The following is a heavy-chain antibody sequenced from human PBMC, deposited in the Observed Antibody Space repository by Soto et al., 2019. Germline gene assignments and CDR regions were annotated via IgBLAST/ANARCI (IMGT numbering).Heavy chain of an antibody. V-gene: IGHV1-3*01. D-gene: IGHD3-3*01. CDR2: INAGNGNT. J-gene: IGHJ4*02. CDR1: GYTYTSYA. CDR3: ARDFWRGDSALDY. Sequence: ASVKASCKASGYTYTSYAMHWVRQAPGQRLEWMGWINAGNGNTKYSQKFQGRVTITRDTSASTAYMELSSLRSEDTAVYYCARDFWRGDSALDYWGQGTVVTVSS.